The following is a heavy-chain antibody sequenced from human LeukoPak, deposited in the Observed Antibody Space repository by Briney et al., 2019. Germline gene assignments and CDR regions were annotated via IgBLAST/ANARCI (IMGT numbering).Heavy chain of an antibody. CDR2: INHSGST. D-gene: IGHD3-22*01. CDR1: GGSFSGYY. Sequence: KASETLSLTCAVYGGSFSGYYWSWIRQPPGKGLEWIGEINHSGSTNYNPSLKSRVTISVDTSKNQFSLKLSSVTVADTAVYYCATFPYYYDSSDYWGQGTLVTVSS. V-gene: IGHV4-34*01. CDR3: ATFPYYYDSSDY. J-gene: IGHJ4*02.